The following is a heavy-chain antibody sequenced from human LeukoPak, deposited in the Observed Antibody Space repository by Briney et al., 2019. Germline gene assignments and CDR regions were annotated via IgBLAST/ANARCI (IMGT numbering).Heavy chain of an antibody. Sequence: PGASMKVSCKASGYTFTGYYMHWVRQAPGQGLEWMGRINPNSGGTNYAQKFQGRVTMTRDTSISTAYMELSRLRSGDTAVYYCARERYCSSTSCYTYYYGMDVWGQGTTVTVS. D-gene: IGHD2-2*02. CDR3: ARERYCSSTSCYTYYYGMDV. CDR1: GYTFTGYY. CDR2: INPNSGGT. V-gene: IGHV1-2*06. J-gene: IGHJ6*02.